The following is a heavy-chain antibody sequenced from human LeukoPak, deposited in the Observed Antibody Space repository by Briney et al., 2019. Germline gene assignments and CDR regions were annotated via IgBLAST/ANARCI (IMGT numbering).Heavy chain of an antibody. J-gene: IGHJ4*02. V-gene: IGHV3-30-3*01. CDR3: AREDCSSTSCYPGDY. CDR2: ISYDGSNK. Sequence: TGGSLRLSCAASGFTFSSYAMHWVRQAPGKGLEWVAVISYDGSNKYYADSVKGRFTISRDNSKNTLYLQMNSLRAEDTAVYYCAREDCSSTSCYPGDYWGQGTLVTVSS. CDR1: GFTFSSYA. D-gene: IGHD2-2*01.